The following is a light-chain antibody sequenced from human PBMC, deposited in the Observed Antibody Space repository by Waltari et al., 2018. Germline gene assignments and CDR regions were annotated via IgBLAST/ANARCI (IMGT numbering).Light chain of an antibody. CDR3: QSFDSWWNVV. CDR2: GTT. Sequence: QSVLTQPPSVSGAPGQRVTISCPGSGSNIEAGFEVHWYPQVPGTAPIRLIYGTTKRPSGVPDRSSVSTSGTSASLAITGLQAEDEANYYCQSFDSWWNVVFGGAPKLTVL. V-gene: IGLV1-40*01. CDR1: GSNIEAGFE. J-gene: IGLJ2*01.